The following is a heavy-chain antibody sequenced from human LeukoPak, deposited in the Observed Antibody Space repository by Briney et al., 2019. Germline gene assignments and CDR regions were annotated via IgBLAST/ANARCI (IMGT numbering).Heavy chain of an antibody. CDR3: ARDCSGGSCVFDS. CDR1: GGTFSSYA. D-gene: IGHD2-15*01. J-gene: IGHJ4*02. CDR2: IIPIFGTP. Sequence: SVKVSCKASGGTFSSYAISWVLQAPGHGLEWMGGIIPIFGTPNYAQKFLGRVTITTDESTSTAYMELSSLRSEDTAVYYCARDCSGGSCVFDSWGQGTLVTVSS. V-gene: IGHV1-69*05.